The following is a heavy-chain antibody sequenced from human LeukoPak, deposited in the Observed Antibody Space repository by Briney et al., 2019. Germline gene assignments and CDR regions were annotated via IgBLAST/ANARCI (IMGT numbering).Heavy chain of an antibody. CDR1: GYTFTGPY. CDR2: INPDSGVT. D-gene: IGHD4-23*01. Sequence: ASVKVSCKASGYTFTGPYIHWMRQAPGQGLEWMGWINPDSGVTDSVQKFQDRVTMTRDTSTTTAYVELSRLRADDTAIYYCARVAYGGNLRWFDPWGQGTLVTVSS. V-gene: IGHV1-2*02. CDR3: ARVAYGGNLRWFDP. J-gene: IGHJ5*02.